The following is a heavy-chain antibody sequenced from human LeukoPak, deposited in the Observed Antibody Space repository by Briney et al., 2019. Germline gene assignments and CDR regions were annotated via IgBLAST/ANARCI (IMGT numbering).Heavy chain of an antibody. CDR3: AKDHHGSGSHPFDP. CDR2: ITGSGPYM. V-gene: IGHV3-21*06. D-gene: IGHD3-10*01. Sequence: GGSLRLSCAASGFTFSTFAMHWVRLSPGKGLESVSSITGSGPYMLYADSVKHRFTISRDNTKNLLYLEMNSLRAEDTAVYYCAKDHHGSGSHPFDPWGQGTLVTVSS. CDR1: GFTFSTFA. J-gene: IGHJ5*02.